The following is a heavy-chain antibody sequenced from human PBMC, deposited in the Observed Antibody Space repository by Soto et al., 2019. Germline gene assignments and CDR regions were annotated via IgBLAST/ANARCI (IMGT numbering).Heavy chain of an antibody. J-gene: IGHJ5*02. CDR3: ARSSGGNFGIILEGTNWFAP. D-gene: IGHD3-16*01. V-gene: IGHV1-46*01. CDR1: RDTFTSYY. Sequence: AASVKVSCKAPRDTFTSYYINWVRQAPGQGLEWMGVINPHGGSTAYAQKFKGRVTLTRDTSASTVYMEVSSLTSEDTAMYYCARSSGGNFGIILEGTNWFAPWGQGPMVTV. CDR2: INPHGGST.